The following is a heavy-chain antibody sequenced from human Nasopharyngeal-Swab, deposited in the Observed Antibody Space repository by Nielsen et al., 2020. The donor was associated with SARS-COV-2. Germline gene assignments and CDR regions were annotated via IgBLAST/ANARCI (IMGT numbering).Heavy chain of an antibody. Sequence: ASVKVSCKASGYTFTSYGISWVRQAPGQGLEWMGWISAYNGNTNYAQKLQGRVTMTTDTSTSTAYMELRSLRSDDTAVYYCAGGGYILWGIGGYYMDVWGKGTTVTVSS. CDR1: GYTFTSYG. V-gene: IGHV1-18*01. J-gene: IGHJ6*03. CDR2: ISAYNGNT. CDR3: AGGGYILWGIGGYYMDV. D-gene: IGHD2-21*01.